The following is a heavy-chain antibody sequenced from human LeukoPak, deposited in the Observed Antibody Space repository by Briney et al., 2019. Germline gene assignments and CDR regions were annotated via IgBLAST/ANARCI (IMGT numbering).Heavy chain of an antibody. CDR3: ARATPSYSSSWYEDP. V-gene: IGHV1-2*02. Sequence: ASVKVSCKASGYTFTGYYMHWVRQAPGQGLEWMGWINPNSGGTNYAQKFQGRVTMTRDTSISTAYVELSRLRSDDTAVYYCARATPSYSSSWYEDPWGQGTLVTVSS. CDR2: INPNSGGT. CDR1: GYTFTGYY. D-gene: IGHD6-13*01. J-gene: IGHJ5*02.